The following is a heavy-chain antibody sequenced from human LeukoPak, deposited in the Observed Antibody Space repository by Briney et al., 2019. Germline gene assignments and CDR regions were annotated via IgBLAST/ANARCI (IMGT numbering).Heavy chain of an antibody. V-gene: IGHV3-15*01. CDR3: PTDLRHDIMTGYYHYYYMDV. D-gene: IGHD3-9*01. CDR2: IKIKTEGGTT. CDR1: GFPFRNAW. Sequence: GGSLRLSCAASGFPFRNAWMSWVRQAPGKGLEWVGRIKIKTEGGTTDYAAPVDGRFSISRDDSKNTLYLQMNSLKTEDTAVYYCPTDLRHDIMTGYYHYYYMDVWGKGTAVTVSS. J-gene: IGHJ6*03.